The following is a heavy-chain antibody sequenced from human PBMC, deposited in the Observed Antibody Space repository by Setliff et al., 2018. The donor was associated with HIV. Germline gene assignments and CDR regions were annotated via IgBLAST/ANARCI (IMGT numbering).Heavy chain of an antibody. CDR2: INYRGNT. D-gene: IGHD3-10*01. CDR1: GGSISTIRYY. V-gene: IGHV4-39*01. CDR3: ASLDGSESPYIYYYYMDV. Sequence: SETLSLTCTVSGGSISTIRYYWGWIRQPPGKGLEWIGSINYRGNTYYNPSLKSRAAISVDTSKNQISLKLSSVTAADTAVYYCASLDGSESPYIYYYYMDVWGKGTAVTSP. J-gene: IGHJ6*03.